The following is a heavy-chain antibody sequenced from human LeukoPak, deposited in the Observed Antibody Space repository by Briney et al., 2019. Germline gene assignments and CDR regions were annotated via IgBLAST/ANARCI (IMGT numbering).Heavy chain of an antibody. CDR3: ARDSWRGPWFGELSLPSYYYYYGMDV. Sequence: SETLSLTCTVSGGSISSYYWSWIRQPAGKGLEWIGRIYTSGSTNYNPSLKSRVTMSVDTSKNQFSLKLSSVTAADTAVYYCARDSWRGPWFGELSLPSYYYYYGMDVWGQGTTVTVSS. D-gene: IGHD3-10*01. CDR1: GGSISSYY. J-gene: IGHJ6*02. CDR2: IYTSGST. V-gene: IGHV4-4*07.